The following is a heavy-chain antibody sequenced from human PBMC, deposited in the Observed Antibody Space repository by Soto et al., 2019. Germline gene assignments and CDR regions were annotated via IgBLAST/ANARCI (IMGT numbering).Heavy chain of an antibody. Sequence: PGGSLRLSCAASGFTFSSYAMHWVRQAPGKGLEWVAVISYDGSNKYYADSVKGRFTISRDNSKNTLYLQMNSLRAEDTAVYYCAREGTPYLYSSGWYRPYYFDYWGQGTLVTVSS. V-gene: IGHV3-30-3*01. D-gene: IGHD6-19*01. CDR3: AREGTPYLYSSGWYRPYYFDY. CDR1: GFTFSSYA. CDR2: ISYDGSNK. J-gene: IGHJ4*02.